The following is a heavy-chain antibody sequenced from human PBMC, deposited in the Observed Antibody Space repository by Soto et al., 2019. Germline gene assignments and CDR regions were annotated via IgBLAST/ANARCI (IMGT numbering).Heavy chain of an antibody. J-gene: IGHJ4*02. Sequence: EVQLVESGGGLVKPGESLRLSCAGSGFTFSAYNINWVRQAPGKGLEWVSSISAGSLFIYQPDSMKGRFTISRDDAGNSVYLQMNSLTAEDTAVYYCARSPGVGVRGAYWGQGTLVTVSS. CDR3: ARSPGVGVRGAY. CDR2: ISAGSLFI. CDR1: GFTFSAYN. D-gene: IGHD3-16*01. V-gene: IGHV3-21*01.